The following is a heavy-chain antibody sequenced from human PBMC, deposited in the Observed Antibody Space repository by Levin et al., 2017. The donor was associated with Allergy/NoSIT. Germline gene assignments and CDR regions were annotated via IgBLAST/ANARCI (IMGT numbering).Heavy chain of an antibody. CDR3: TTYSSSWYYFDY. CDR1: GITFSNAW. D-gene: IGHD6-13*01. J-gene: IGHJ4*02. CDR2: IKNKADGATT. V-gene: IGHV3-15*01. Sequence: PGESLKISCAASGITFSNAWMSWARQAPGKGLEWVGRIKNKADGATTEYAAPVKGRFTISRDDSKNTLYLQMNSLKTEVTAVYFCTTYSSSWYYFDYWGQGTLVTVSS.